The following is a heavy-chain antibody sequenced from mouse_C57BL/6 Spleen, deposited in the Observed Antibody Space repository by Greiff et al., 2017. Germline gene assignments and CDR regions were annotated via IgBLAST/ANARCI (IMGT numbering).Heavy chain of an antibody. CDR3: ASGRNAMDY. J-gene: IGHJ4*01. D-gene: IGHD4-1*01. CDR1: GFNIKDYY. Sequence: EVQLQQSGAELVKPGASVKMSCTASGFNIKDYYMHWVKQRTEQGLEWIGRIDPEDGETKYAPKFKGKDTITADTSSNTAYLQLSSLTSEDTAVYYCASGRNAMDYWGQGTSVTVSS. CDR2: IDPEDGET. V-gene: IGHV14-2*01.